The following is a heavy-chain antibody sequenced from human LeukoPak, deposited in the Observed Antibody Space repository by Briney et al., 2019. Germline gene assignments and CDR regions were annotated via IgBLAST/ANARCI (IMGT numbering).Heavy chain of an antibody. D-gene: IGHD3-22*01. Sequence: ASVKVSCKASGYTFTGYYMHWVRQAPGQGLEWMGWINPNSGGTNYAQKFQGRVTMTRDTSISTAYMELSRLRSDDTAVYYCARDNPYYYVSEGWFDPWGQGTLVTVSS. CDR3: ARDNPYYYVSEGWFDP. CDR2: INPNSGGT. CDR1: GYTFTGYY. V-gene: IGHV1-2*02. J-gene: IGHJ5*02.